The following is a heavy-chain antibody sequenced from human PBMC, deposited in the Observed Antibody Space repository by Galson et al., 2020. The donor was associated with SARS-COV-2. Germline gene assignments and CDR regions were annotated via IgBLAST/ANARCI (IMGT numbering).Heavy chain of an antibody. CDR2: ISSSGDDT. V-gene: IGHV3-23*01. CDR3: AKPYDSRGYRPDV. J-gene: IGHJ6*02. CDR1: GFTFTTSA. Sequence: GGSLRLSCAASGFTFTTSAMTWVRQVPGKGLEWLSGISSSGDDTYYADSVKGRLTISRDNSKNTLHLQMNSLRAEDTAIYFCAKPYDSRGYRPDVWGQGTTVTVSS. D-gene: IGHD6-25*01.